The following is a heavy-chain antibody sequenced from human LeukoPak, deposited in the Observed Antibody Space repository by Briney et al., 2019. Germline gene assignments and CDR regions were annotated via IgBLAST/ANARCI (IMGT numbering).Heavy chain of an antibody. Sequence: SGGSLRLSCAASGFTFSSYAMHWVRQAPGKGLEWVAVISYDGSNKYYADSVKGRFTISRDNAKNSLYLQMNGLRDEDTAVYYCARDRDRYCSSTSCYYFDYWGQGTLVTVSS. CDR1: GFTFSSYA. D-gene: IGHD2-2*01. CDR3: ARDRDRYCSSTSCYYFDY. V-gene: IGHV3-30-3*01. CDR2: ISYDGSNK. J-gene: IGHJ4*02.